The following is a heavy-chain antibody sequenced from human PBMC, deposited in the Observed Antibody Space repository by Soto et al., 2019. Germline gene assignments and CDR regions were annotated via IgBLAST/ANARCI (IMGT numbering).Heavy chain of an antibody. CDR2: IKTDGSSA. J-gene: IGHJ4*02. D-gene: IGHD4-17*01. Sequence: EVQVVESGGGSVQPGGSLRLSCAASGFTFSVYYMHWIRQVPGKGLFWVCRIKTDGSSADYADSVKGRFTISRDNAKNTLSLLMNSLPGEDTAVYYCARGLYGDSVGYDHWGQGALVTVSS. CDR1: GFTFSVYY. V-gene: IGHV3-74*01. CDR3: ARGLYGDSVGYDH.